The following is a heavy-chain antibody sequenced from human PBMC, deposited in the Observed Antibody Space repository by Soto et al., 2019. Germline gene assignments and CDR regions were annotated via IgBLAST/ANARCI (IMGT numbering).Heavy chain of an antibody. Sequence: GVSLRLSCAASGFTVSDYYMSWIRQSPGQGPEWVSYIDSAALYTKYSDSVKGRFTISRDNAKNSVFLQMNSLRAEDTAVYYCARARLDLWSGSYPAVWDYWGPGTDVTVLS. CDR1: GFTVSDYY. J-gene: IGHJ4*02. CDR3: ARARLDLWSGSYPAVWDY. D-gene: IGHD3-3*01. V-gene: IGHV3-11*06. CDR2: IDSAALYT.